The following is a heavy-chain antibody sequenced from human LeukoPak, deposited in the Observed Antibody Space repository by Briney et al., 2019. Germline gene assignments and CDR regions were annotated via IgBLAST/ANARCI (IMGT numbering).Heavy chain of an antibody. V-gene: IGHV3-23*03. CDR2: IYNDGRT. CDR1: GFTFSSYA. CDR3: ARGLFLSGYLGAFDI. D-gene: IGHD3-22*01. J-gene: IGHJ3*02. Sequence: PGGSLRLSCAASGFTFSSYAMSWVRQAPGKGLEWVSLIYNDGRTYYADSVKGRCTISRDNLKNVLYLQMNSLKVEDTALYYCARGLFLSGYLGAFDIWGQGTVVTVSS.